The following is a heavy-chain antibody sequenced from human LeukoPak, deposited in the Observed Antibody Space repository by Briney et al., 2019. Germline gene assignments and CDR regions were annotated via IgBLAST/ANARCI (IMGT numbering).Heavy chain of an antibody. J-gene: IGHJ5*02. CDR1: GGSFSGYY. CDR3: AREATSGTNLNWFDP. V-gene: IGHV4-34*01. Sequence: SETLSLTCAVYGGSFSGYYWSWIRQPPGKGLEWIGEINHSGSTNHNPSLKSRVTISVDTSKNQFSLKLSSVTAADTAVYYCAREATSGTNLNWFDPWGQGTLVTVSS. D-gene: IGHD1-1*01. CDR2: INHSGST.